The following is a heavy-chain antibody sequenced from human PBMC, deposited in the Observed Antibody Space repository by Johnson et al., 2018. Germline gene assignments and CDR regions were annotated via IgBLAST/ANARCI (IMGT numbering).Heavy chain of an antibody. CDR3: AKDPYYYDGSAYSTSYYYYYMDV. CDR2: MSCGGAST. Sequence: VQLVQSGGGLVQPGGSLRLSCAASGFSFSSYAMAWVRQAPGKGLEWVAAMSCGGASTYYADSVKGRFTMSRDNSKNNLFLQMNSLRAEDTAMYYCAKDPYYYDGSAYSTSYYYYYMDVWGKGTTVTVSS. J-gene: IGHJ6*03. CDR1: GFSFSSYA. V-gene: IGHV3-23*04. D-gene: IGHD3-22*01.